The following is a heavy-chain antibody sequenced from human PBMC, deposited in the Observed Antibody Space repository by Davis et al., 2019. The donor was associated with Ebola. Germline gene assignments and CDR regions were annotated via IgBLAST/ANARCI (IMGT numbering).Heavy chain of an antibody. D-gene: IGHD5-24*01. Sequence: PSETLSLTCTVSGDSVSSDNYYWIWIRQPPGEALEWIGYMSYSGSTNYNPSLKSRAIISVDTSKNQISLTLRSVTAADTAVYYCARSGWLQLDFDYWGQGTLVTVSS. J-gene: IGHJ4*02. CDR1: GDSVSSDNYY. CDR3: ARSGWLQLDFDY. V-gene: IGHV4-61*01. CDR2: MSYSGST.